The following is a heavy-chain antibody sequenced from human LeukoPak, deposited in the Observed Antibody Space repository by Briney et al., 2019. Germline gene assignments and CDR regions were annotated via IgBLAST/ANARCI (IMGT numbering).Heavy chain of an antibody. CDR3: ARGYCSGGSCYEIDY. J-gene: IGHJ4*02. Sequence: GASVKVSCKASGYIFTSYYMHWVRQAPGQGLEWMGIINPSGGSTSYAQKFQGRVTMTRDMSTSTVYMELSSLRSEDTAVYYCARGYCSGGSCYEIDYWGQGTLVTVSS. D-gene: IGHD2-15*01. V-gene: IGHV1-46*01. CDR2: INPSGGST. CDR1: GYIFTSYY.